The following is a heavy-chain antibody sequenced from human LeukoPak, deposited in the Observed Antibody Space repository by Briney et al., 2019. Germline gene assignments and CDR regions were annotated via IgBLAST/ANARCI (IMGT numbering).Heavy chain of an antibody. Sequence: PSETLSLTCTVSGGSISSSSYYWGWIRQPPGKGPEWIGSIYYSGSTYYNPSLKSRVTISVDTSKNQFSLQLNSVTPEDTAVYYCAREAEITRFDYWGQGTLVTVSS. V-gene: IGHV4-39*02. CDR2: IYYSGST. CDR1: GGSISSSSYY. D-gene: IGHD5-24*01. J-gene: IGHJ4*02. CDR3: AREAEITRFDY.